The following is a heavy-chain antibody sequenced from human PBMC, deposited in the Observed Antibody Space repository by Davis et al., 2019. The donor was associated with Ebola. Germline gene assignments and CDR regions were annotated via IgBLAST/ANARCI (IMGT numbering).Heavy chain of an antibody. CDR2: IYSGGST. Sequence: PGGSLRLSCAASGFTVSSNYMSWVRQAPGKGLEWVSIIYSGGSTYYADSVKGRFTISRDNSKNSLFLQMSSLRAEDTAVYYCARVVLIAVAGTGYALDIWGQGTMVTVSS. CDR1: GFTVSSNY. J-gene: IGHJ3*02. CDR3: ARVVLIAVAGTGYALDI. D-gene: IGHD6-19*01. V-gene: IGHV3-66*01.